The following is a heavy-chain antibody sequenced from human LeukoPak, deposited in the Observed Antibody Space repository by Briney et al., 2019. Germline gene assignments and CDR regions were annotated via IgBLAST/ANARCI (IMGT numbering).Heavy chain of an antibody. D-gene: IGHD3-10*01. CDR1: GYIFTSYW. J-gene: IGHJ4*02. V-gene: IGHV5-51*03. Sequence: KPGESLKLSCTGSGYIFTSYWIGWVRQMPGKGLEWMGIIYPGDSDTRYSPSFQGQVTISADKSISTAYLQWSSLKASDTATHDCASLWFGELSYWGQGALVTVSS. CDR3: ASLWFGELSY. CDR2: IYPGDSDT.